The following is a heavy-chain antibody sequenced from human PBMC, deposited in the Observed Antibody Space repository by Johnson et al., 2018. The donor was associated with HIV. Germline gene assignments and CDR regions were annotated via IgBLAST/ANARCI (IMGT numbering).Heavy chain of an antibody. CDR1: GFTFDDYA. D-gene: IGHD6-6*01. V-gene: IGHV3-30*18. CDR2: ISFAGVKT. CDR3: AKDRYSSSSVGAFDI. Sequence: QVQLVESGGVVVQSGGSLRLSCAASGFTFDDYAMHWVRQAPGKGLEWVTVISFAGVKTYNAASVKGRFTIPSDNSKNTLYLQMNSLRAEDTAVYYCAKDRYSSSSVGAFDIWGQGTMVTVSS. J-gene: IGHJ3*02.